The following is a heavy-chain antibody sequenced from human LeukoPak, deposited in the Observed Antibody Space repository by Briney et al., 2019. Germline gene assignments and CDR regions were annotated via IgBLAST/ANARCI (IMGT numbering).Heavy chain of an antibody. CDR2: IYHTGTT. CDR1: GGSISPYY. V-gene: IGHV4-59*08. Sequence: SETLSLTCTVSGGSISPYYWSWIRQPPGKGLEWIGFIYHTGTTNYNPSLKSRVTISVDTSKNQFSLKLTSVTAADTAVYYCAKSTWSTYYFDYWGQGTLVTVSS. CDR3: AKSTWSTYYFDY. J-gene: IGHJ4*02. D-gene: IGHD5/OR15-5a*01.